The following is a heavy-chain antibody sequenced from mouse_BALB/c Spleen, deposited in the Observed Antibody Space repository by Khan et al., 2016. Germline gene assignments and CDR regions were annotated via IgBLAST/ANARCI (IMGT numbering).Heavy chain of an antibody. V-gene: IGHV3-8*02. D-gene: IGHD2-2*01. CDR2: ISYSGDT. CDR1: GDSITSGY. J-gene: IGHJ2*01. CDR3: TRYYGYYFDY. Sequence: EVQFQESGPSLVKPSQTLSLTCSVTGDSITSGYWNWIRKFLGNKLEYMGYISYSGDTYYNPSLKSRIYITRDTSKNQYYLQLNSVTTKDTATYFCTRYYGYYFDYCGQGTTLTVSS.